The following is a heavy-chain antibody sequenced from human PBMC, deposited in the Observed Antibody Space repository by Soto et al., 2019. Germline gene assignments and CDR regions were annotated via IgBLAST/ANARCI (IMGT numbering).Heavy chain of an antibody. J-gene: IGHJ4*02. CDR3: AKDAPGSGWLSDY. V-gene: IGHV3-23*01. CDR1: GFTFSIYA. Sequence: EVQLLESRGGLVQPGGSLRLSCAASGFTFSIYAMSWVRQAPGKGLEWVSTITGNGGTSYADFVRGRFTISRDNSKNTLYLQMNSLRPEDTAVYYCAKDAPGSGWLSDYWGQGTLVTVSS. CDR2: ITGNGGT. D-gene: IGHD3-22*01.